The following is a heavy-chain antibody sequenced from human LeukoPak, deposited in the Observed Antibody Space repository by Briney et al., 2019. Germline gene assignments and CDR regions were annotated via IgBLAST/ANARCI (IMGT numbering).Heavy chain of an antibody. J-gene: IGHJ4*02. CDR2: IWYDGSNK. CDR1: GFTFSNYG. CDR3: ARDPGGSYLDYFDY. V-gene: IGHV3-33*01. Sequence: PGRSLRLSCAASGFTFSNYGMHWVRQAPGKGLEWVALIWYDGSNKYYSDSGKGRFTISRDNSKNTLYLQMNSLRAEDTAVYYCARDPGGSYLDYFDYWGQGTLVTVSS. D-gene: IGHD1-26*01.